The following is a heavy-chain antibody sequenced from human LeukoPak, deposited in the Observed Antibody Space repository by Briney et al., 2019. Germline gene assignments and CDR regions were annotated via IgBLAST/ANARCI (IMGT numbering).Heavy chain of an antibody. Sequence: ASAKVSSVPPRYTPTTPYMHWVRPAPEQRVERMGIIKPSGGTASYTQTFQGRVTTTTDTTTSTGYMDLSSLRSEDSAVYYCARDLYSSGSSASPYYYYGMDVWGQGTTVTVSS. J-gene: IGHJ6*01. CDR2: IKPSGGTA. CDR3: ARDLYSSGSSASPYYYYGMDV. CDR1: RYTPTTPY. V-gene: IGHV1-46*01. D-gene: IGHD5-18*01.